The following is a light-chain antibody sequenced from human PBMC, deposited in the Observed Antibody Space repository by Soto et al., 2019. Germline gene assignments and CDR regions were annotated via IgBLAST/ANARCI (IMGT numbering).Light chain of an antibody. CDR1: QAISSH. CDR3: QKLNSYRLT. Sequence: IQLTQSPSSLSASVGDRVTITCRASQAISSHLAWYQQKPGKAPKLLVYVASTLQSGVPSRFSGSGSGTDFSLSINSLQPEDFATYYCQKLNSYRLTFGGGTKVEIK. J-gene: IGKJ4*01. V-gene: IGKV1-9*01. CDR2: VAS.